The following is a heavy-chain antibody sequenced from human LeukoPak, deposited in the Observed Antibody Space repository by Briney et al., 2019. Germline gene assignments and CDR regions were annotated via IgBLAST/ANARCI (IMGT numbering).Heavy chain of an antibody. V-gene: IGHV4-59*08. CDR3: ARQGGYIAPLAL. J-gene: IGHJ4*02. Sequence: PSETLSLTCTVSGGSISSYYWSWVRQPPGKGLEWIGYISYCGNTNYNPSLKSRVTISVDTSKNQFSLRLSSVTAADTAVYYCARQGGYIAPLALWGQGTLVTVSS. CDR1: GGSISSYY. D-gene: IGHD6-13*01. CDR2: ISYCGNT.